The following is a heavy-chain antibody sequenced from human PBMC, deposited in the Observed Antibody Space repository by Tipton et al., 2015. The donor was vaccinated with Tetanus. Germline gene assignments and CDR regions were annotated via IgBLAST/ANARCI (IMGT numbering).Heavy chain of an antibody. D-gene: IGHD2-15*01. CDR3: AREADCSGGSCCSGDFDY. J-gene: IGHJ4*02. CDR2: IWYDGSET. Sequence: SLRLSCGASGFTFRSFGMHWVRQAPGKGLEWLSVIWYDGSETWYTDSVKGRFTVSRDNSKNMLYLEMNNLRAEDTAIYYCAREADCSGGSCCSGDFDYWGQGTLVAVSS. CDR1: GFTFRSFG. V-gene: IGHV3-33*01.